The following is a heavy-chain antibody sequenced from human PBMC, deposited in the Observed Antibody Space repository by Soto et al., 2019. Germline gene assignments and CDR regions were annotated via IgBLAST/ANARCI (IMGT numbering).Heavy chain of an antibody. Sequence: QVQLVQSGAEVKKPGSSVKVSCKASGGTFSSYAISWVRQAPGQGLEWMGGIIPIFGTANYAQKFQGRVTITADESTSTAYMELSSLRSEDTAVYYCARDPVDSGIYLPSYYYDGMDVWGQGTTVTVSS. CDR2: IIPIFGTA. V-gene: IGHV1-69*01. CDR1: GGTFSSYA. J-gene: IGHJ6*02. CDR3: ARDPVDSGIYLPSYYYDGMDV. D-gene: IGHD3-10*01.